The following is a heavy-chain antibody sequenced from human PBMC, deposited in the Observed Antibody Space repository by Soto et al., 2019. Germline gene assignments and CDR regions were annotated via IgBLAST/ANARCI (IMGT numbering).Heavy chain of an antibody. Sequence: GASVKVSCKASGYTFTSYAMHWVRQAPGQRLEWMGWINAGNGNTKYSQKFQGRVTITRDTSASTAYMELSSLRSEDTAAYYCARGGITGTAYYYYYGMDVWGQGTTVTVSS. V-gene: IGHV1-3*01. CDR3: ARGGITGTAYYYYYGMDV. CDR1: GYTFTSYA. J-gene: IGHJ6*02. CDR2: INAGNGNT. D-gene: IGHD1-7*01.